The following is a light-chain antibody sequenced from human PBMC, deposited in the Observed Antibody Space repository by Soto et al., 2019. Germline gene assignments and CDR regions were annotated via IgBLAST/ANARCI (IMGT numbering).Light chain of an antibody. CDR3: QQRSNWPIT. CDR1: QSIRSW. V-gene: IGKV1-5*01. Sequence: DIQMTQSPSTLSASVGDRVTITCRASQSIRSWLAWYQQRPGKAPKVLVYDASSLESGVPSRFSGSGSGTEFTLTISSLQPDDFAVYYCQQRSNWPITFGQGTRLEIK. J-gene: IGKJ5*01. CDR2: DAS.